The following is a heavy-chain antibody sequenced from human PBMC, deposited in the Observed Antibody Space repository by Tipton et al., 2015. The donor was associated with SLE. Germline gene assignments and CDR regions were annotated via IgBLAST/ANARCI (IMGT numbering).Heavy chain of an antibody. D-gene: IGHD3-10*01. V-gene: IGHV3-21*01. CDR2: ISSSSSYI. J-gene: IGHJ3*02. Sequence: SLRLSCAASGFTFSSYSMNWVRQAPGKGLEWVSSISSSSSYIYYADSVKGRFTISRDNAKNSLYLQMNSLRAEDTAVYYCARSRGSRDAFDIWGQGTMVTVSS. CDR3: ARSRGSRDAFDI. CDR1: GFTFSSYS.